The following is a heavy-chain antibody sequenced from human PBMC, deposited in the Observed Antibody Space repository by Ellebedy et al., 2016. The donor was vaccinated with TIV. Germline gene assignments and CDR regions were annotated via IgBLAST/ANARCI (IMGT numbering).Heavy chain of an antibody. D-gene: IGHD2-15*01. CDR3: AKAPIETCRGVICYPFDN. CDR2: ITGNGINT. J-gene: IGHJ4*02. CDR1: GFTFSNYA. Sequence: GESLKISCAASGFTFSNYAMSWVRQAPGKGLEWVSAITGNGINTYHTDSVKGRFTIYRYNSKNTRYLQMNSLRAEDTAVYSCAKAPIETCRGVICYPFDNWGLGTLVTVSS. V-gene: IGHV3-23*01.